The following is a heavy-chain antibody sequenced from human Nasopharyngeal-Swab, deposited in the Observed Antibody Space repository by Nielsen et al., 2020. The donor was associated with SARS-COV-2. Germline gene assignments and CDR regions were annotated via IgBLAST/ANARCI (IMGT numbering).Heavy chain of an antibody. CDR2: VSGSGGTT. CDR1: GFTFSSYS. CDR3: AKDRYCSGGACYFSGFDY. Sequence: GGSLRLSCAASGFTFSSYSISWVRQVPGKLLEWVSGVSGSGGTTKYADSVKGRFTISRDNSKNKLYLQMHSLRVEDTAVYYCAKDRYCSGGACYFSGFDYWGLGTLVTVSS. D-gene: IGHD2-15*01. J-gene: IGHJ4*02. V-gene: IGHV3-23*01.